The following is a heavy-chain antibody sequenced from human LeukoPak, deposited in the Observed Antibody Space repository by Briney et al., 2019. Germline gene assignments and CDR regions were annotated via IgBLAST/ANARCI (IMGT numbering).Heavy chain of an antibody. J-gene: IGHJ4*02. Sequence: ASVKVSCKASGYTFTSYGISWVRQAPGQGLEWMGWISAYNGNTNYAQKLQGRVTMTSDTSTSTAYMELRSLRSDDTAVYYCARVSGIAAAADGEGYWGQGTLVTVSS. D-gene: IGHD6-13*01. CDR3: ARVSGIAAAADGEGY. CDR2: ISAYNGNT. V-gene: IGHV1-18*01. CDR1: GYTFTSYG.